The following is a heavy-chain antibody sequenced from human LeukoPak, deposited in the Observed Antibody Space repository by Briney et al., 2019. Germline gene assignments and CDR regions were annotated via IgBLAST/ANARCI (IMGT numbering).Heavy chain of an antibody. J-gene: IGHJ1*01. V-gene: IGHV4-34*01. CDR2: INHSGST. D-gene: IGHD2-15*01. CDR3: ALGYCGGGSCYAREYFQH. CDR1: GGSFSGYY. Sequence: SETLSLTCAVYGGSFSGYYWSWIRQPPGKGLEWIGEINHSGSTNYNPSLKSRVTISVDTSKNQFSLRLSSVTAADTAVYYCALGYCGGGSCYAREYFQHWGQGTLVTVSS.